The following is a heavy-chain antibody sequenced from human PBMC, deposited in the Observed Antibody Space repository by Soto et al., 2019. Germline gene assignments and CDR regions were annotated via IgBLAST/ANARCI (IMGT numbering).Heavy chain of an antibody. CDR1: GFTFSSYS. V-gene: IGHV3-48*01. CDR3: ASAPSSGGPRYYYYMDV. J-gene: IGHJ6*03. D-gene: IGHD2-15*01. Sequence: PGGSLRLSCAASGFTFSSYSMDWVRQAPGKGLEWVSHISGSTSTMYYADSMKGRFTISRDYAKNSLYLQMNSLRAEDTAVYYCASAPSSGGPRYYYYMDVWGKGTTVTVSS. CDR2: ISGSTSTM.